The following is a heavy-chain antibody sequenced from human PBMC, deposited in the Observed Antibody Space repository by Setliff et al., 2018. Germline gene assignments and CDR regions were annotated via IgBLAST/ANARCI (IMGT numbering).Heavy chain of an antibody. CDR1: GYMFKSHG. CDR2: ISTYNGNT. Sequence: ASVKVSCKASGYMFKSHGINWMRQAPGQGFEWMGWISTYNGNTKSAQKFQGRLTMTTDKSTNMAYLDLRGLRLDDTAIYFCLRLVRYCSRTACQRTSGDEVWGQGTLVTVSS. J-gene: IGHJ4*01. V-gene: IGHV1-18*04. CDR3: LRLVRYCSRTACQRTSGDEV. D-gene: IGHD2-8*01.